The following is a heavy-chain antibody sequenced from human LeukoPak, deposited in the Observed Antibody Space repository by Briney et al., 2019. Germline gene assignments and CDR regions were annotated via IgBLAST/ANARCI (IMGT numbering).Heavy chain of an antibody. J-gene: IGHJ4*02. CDR1: GGPISSYY. V-gene: IGHV4-59*01. Sequence: SEPLSLTCTVSGGPISSYYWSWMRQPPGKGLEWIGDIYYSGSTNYSPSLKSRVTISVDTSKNQFSLKLNSVTPADTAVYYCSRANYFDYWGQGTLVTVSS. CDR3: SRANYFDY. CDR2: IYYSGST.